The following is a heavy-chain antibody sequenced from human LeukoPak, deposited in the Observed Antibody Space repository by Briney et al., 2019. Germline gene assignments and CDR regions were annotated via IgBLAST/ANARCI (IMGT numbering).Heavy chain of an antibody. J-gene: IGHJ6*02. CDR3: ARVSGFYYYGSGTANYYYYGMDV. Sequence: PSETLSLTCAVYGGSFSGYYWSWIRQPPGKGLEWIGEINHSGSTNYNPSLKSRVTISVDTSKNQFSLKLSSVTAADTAVYYCARVSGFYYYGSGTANYYYYGMDVWGQGTTVTVSS. CDR2: INHSGST. D-gene: IGHD3-10*01. CDR1: GGSFSGYY. V-gene: IGHV4-34*01.